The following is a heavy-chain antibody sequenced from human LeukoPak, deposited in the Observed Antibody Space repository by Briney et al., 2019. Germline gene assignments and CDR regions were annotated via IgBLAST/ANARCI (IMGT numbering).Heavy chain of an antibody. CDR3: ARASPHCNNITCYAGALDY. CDR2: ISGSGGST. J-gene: IGHJ4*02. V-gene: IGHV3-23*01. CDR1: GFTFSSYA. D-gene: IGHD2/OR15-2a*01. Sequence: GGSLRLSCAASGFTFSSYAMSWVRQAPGKGLEWVSAISGSGGSTYYADSVKGRFTISRDNAENSLYLQMNSLRGEDTAVYYCARASPHCNNITCYAGALDYWGQGTLVTVSS.